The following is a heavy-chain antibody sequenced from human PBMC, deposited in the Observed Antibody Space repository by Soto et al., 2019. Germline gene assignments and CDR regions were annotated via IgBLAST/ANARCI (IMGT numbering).Heavy chain of an antibody. CDR3: ARENPEYYDCWRVTGRFDH. J-gene: IGHJ5*02. Sequence: GGSLRLSCAASGFTVSSNYMSWVRQAPGKGLEWVSVIYSGGSTYYADSVKGRFTISRDNSKNTLYLQMNSLRAEDTAVYYGARENPEYYDCWRVTGRFDHWGQGT. V-gene: IGHV3-66*01. CDR2: IYSGGST. D-gene: IGHD3-3*01. CDR1: GFTVSSNY.